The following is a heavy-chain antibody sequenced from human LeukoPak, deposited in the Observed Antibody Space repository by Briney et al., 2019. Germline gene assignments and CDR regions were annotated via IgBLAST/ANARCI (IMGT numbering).Heavy chain of an antibody. D-gene: IGHD2-2*01. CDR3: ARDFLPHRPGGLDY. J-gene: IGHJ4*02. V-gene: IGHV1-46*01. CDR1: GYTFTSYY. CDR2: INPSGGST. Sequence: GASVKVSCKASGYTFTSYYMHWVRQAPGQGLEWMGIINPSGGSTSYAQKFQGRVTMARDMSTSTDYMELSSLRSDDTAVYYCARDFLPHRPGGLDYWGQGTLVTVSS.